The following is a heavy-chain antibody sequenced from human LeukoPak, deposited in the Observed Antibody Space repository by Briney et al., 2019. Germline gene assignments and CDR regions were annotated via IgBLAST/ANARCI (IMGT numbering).Heavy chain of an antibody. CDR1: GGSFSGYY. J-gene: IGHJ4*02. Sequence: PSETLSLTCAVYGGSFSGYYWSWIRQPPGKGLEWIGEINHSGSTNYNPSFKSRVTISVDTSKNQFSLKLSSVTAADTAVYYCAQSGLYCGGDCYYDYWGQGTLVTVSS. D-gene: IGHD2-21*02. CDR2: INHSGST. V-gene: IGHV4-34*01. CDR3: AQSGLYCGGDCYYDY.